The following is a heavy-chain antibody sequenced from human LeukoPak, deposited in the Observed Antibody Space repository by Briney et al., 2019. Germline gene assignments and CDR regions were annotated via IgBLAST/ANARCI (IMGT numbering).Heavy chain of an antibody. CDR1: GGSISSGSYY. V-gene: IGHV4-61*02. CDR3: ARTLLDTAMVR. Sequence: EASQTLSLTCTVSGGSISSGSYYWSWIRQPAGKGLEWIGRIYTSGSTNYNPSLESRVTISVDTSKNQFSLKLSSVTAADTAVYYCARTLLDTAMVRWGQGTLVTVSS. D-gene: IGHD5-18*01. CDR2: IYTSGST. J-gene: IGHJ4*02.